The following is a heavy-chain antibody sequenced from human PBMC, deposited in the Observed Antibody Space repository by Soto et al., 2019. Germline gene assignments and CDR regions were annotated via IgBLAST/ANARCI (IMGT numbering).Heavy chain of an antibody. CDR1: GFTFTNYY. CDR3: ATLPGCSGLDV. Sequence: EVQLEESGGGLVQPGGSLRLSCVASGFTFTNYYINWIRQAPGKGLEWVANIRQDGSEAFYVDSVRGRFTMTRDNAKNSVYLQMISVRVEDTAVYYCATLPGCSGLDVWGRGTTVSVSS. CDR2: IRQDGSEA. J-gene: IGHJ6*02. V-gene: IGHV3-7*03.